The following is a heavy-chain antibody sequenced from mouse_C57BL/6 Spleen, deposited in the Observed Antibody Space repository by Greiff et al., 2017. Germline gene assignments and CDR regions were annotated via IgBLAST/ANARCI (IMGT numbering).Heavy chain of an antibody. CDR2: IYPGSGST. D-gene: IGHD2-4*01. V-gene: IGHV1-55*01. J-gene: IGHJ3*01. CDR3: ARRGYDYDWFAY. CDR1: GYTFTSYW. Sequence: VQLQQPGAELVKPGASVKMSCKASGYTFTSYWITWVKQRPGQGLEWIGDIYPGSGSTNHNEKFKSKATLTVDTSSSTAYMQLSSLTSEDSAVYYCARRGYDYDWFAYWGQGTLVTVSA.